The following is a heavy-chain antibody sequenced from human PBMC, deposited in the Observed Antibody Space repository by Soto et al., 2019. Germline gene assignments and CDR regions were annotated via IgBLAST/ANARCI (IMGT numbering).Heavy chain of an antibody. CDR2: MNAGNGKT. V-gene: IGHV1-3*01. CDR3: ARAGGIAVAGPPSPYYYYYGMDV. Sequence: ASVKFSGTSSGYTVTSYAMHWVGYASGQRRRFIAWMNAGNGKTKYSQKFQGRVTITRDTSASTAYMELSSLRSEDTAVYYCARAGGIAVAGPPSPYYYYYGMDVWGQGTTVTVSS. CDR1: GYTVTSYA. J-gene: IGHJ6*02. D-gene: IGHD6-19*01.